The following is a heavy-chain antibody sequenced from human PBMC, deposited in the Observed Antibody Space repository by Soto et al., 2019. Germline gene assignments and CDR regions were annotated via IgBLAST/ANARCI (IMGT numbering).Heavy chain of an antibody. V-gene: IGHV6-1*01. D-gene: IGHD2-15*01. CDR3: ARRGGYCSGGSCYPRDYYYGMDV. J-gene: IGHJ6*02. CDR2: TYYRSKWYN. CDR1: GDSVSSNSAA. Sequence: SQTLSLTCAISGDSVSSNSAAWNWIRQSPSRGLEWLGRTYYRSKWYNDYAVSVKSRITINPDTSKNQFSLQLNSVTPEDTAVYYCARRGGYCSGGSCYPRDYYYGMDVWGQGTTVPVSS.